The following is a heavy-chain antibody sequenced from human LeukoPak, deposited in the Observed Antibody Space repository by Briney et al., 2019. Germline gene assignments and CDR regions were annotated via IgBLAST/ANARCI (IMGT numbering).Heavy chain of an antibody. CDR2: ISSSSSYI. V-gene: IGHV3-21*01. D-gene: IGHD3-9*01. J-gene: IGHJ6*03. CDR3: SRDPKLVNYYYYYYMDV. CDR1: GFTFSSYS. Sequence: PGGSLRLSCAASGFTFSSYSMNWVRQAPGKGLEWVSSISSSSSYIYYADSVKGRFTISRDNSKSTVFLQMNSLRPEDTAAYFCSRDPKLVNYYYYYYMDVWGKGTTVTVSS.